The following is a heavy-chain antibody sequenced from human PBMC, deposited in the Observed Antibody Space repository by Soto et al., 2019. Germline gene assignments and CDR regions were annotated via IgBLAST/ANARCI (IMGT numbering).Heavy chain of an antibody. J-gene: IGHJ5*02. V-gene: IGHV3-30-3*01. CDR1: GFTFSSYA. Sequence: QVPLVESGGGVVQPGRSLRLSCAASGFTFSSYAMHWVRQAPGKGLEWVAVISYDGSNKYYADSVKGRFTISRDNSKNTLYLQMNSLRAEDTAVYYCASTTAGDWFDPWGQGTLVTVSS. CDR2: ISYDGSNK. D-gene: IGHD2-2*01. CDR3: ASTTAGDWFDP.